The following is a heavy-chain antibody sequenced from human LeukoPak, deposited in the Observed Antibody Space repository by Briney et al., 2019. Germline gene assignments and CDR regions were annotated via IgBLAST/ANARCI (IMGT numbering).Heavy chain of an antibody. CDR2: IYYSGST. CDR1: GGSISGYY. CDR3: ARDMTPNDAFDI. Sequence: SETLSLTCTVSGGSISGYYWSWIRQPPGKGLEWIGYIYYSGSTNYNPSLKSRVTISVDTSKNQFSLKLSSVTAADTAMYYCARDMTPNDAFDIWGQGTMVTVSS. V-gene: IGHV4-59*01. J-gene: IGHJ3*02.